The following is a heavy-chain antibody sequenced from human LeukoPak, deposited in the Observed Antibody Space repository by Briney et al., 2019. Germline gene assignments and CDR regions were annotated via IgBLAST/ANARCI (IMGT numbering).Heavy chain of an antibody. D-gene: IGHD3-22*01. CDR1: GGTFSSYA. V-gene: IGHV1-69*13. CDR3: ASWSAGSPNLNYYDSSGFFGY. J-gene: IGHJ4*02. CDR2: IIPIFGTA. Sequence: SVKVSCKASGGTFSSYAISWVRQAPGQGLEWMGGIIPIFGTANYAQKFQGRVTITADESTSTAYMELSSLRSEDTAVYYCASWSAGSPNLNYYDSSGFFGYWGQGTLVTVSS.